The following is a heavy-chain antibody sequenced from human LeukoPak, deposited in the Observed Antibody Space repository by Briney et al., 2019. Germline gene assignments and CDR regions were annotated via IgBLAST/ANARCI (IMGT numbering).Heavy chain of an antibody. J-gene: IGHJ5*02. Sequence: GASVKASCTASGYTFTSYAMNWVRQAPGQGLEWMGWINTNTGNPTYAQGFTGRFVFSLDTSVSTAYLQISSLKAEDTAVYYCARDVGDTAMVPRYNWFDPWGQGTLVTVSS. CDR3: ARDVGDTAMVPRYNWFDP. V-gene: IGHV7-4-1*02. CDR1: GYTFTSYA. D-gene: IGHD5-18*01. CDR2: INTNTGNP.